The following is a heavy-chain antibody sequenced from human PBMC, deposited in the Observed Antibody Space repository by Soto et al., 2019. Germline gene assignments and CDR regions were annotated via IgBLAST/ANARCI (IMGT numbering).Heavy chain of an antibody. D-gene: IGHD4-17*01. Sequence: QVQLVQSGAEVKKPGASVKGSCKASGYTFTSYAMHWVRQAPGQRLEWMGWINAGNGNTKYSQKFQGRVTITRDTAASKDYMGLSSVRSEDTAVYCCARGTAPSDVWGQGTTVTVSS. CDR1: GYTFTSYA. CDR2: INAGNGNT. CDR3: ARGTAPSDV. V-gene: IGHV1-3*01. J-gene: IGHJ6*02.